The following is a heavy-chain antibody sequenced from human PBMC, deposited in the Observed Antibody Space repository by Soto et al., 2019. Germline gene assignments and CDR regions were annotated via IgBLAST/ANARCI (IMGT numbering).Heavy chain of an antibody. J-gene: IGHJ6*02. Sequence: SETLSLTCTVSGGYVSSGSYYCTWILQPPGKVLEWIGSVYYSGSTTYNPSLNSRVTISVDTSKNQFSLKLTSVTAADTAVYYCARGQYNWNGDYYYYGMDVWGQGTTVTVSS. CDR1: GGYVSSGSYY. CDR2: VYYSGST. V-gene: IGHV4-61*01. D-gene: IGHD1-1*01. CDR3: ARGQYNWNGDYYYYGMDV.